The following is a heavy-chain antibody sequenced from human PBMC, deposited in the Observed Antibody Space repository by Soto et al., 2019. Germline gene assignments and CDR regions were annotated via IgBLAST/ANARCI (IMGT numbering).Heavy chain of an antibody. J-gene: IGHJ4*02. CDR2: IYYSGST. CDR3: ARERDSHPYYFDY. Sequence: PSATLSLTCTVSGGSISSGGYYWSWIRQHPGKGLEWIGYIYYSGSTYYNPSLKSRVTISVDTSKNQFSLKLSSVTAADTAVYYCARERDSHPYYFDYWGQGTLVTVSS. CDR1: GGSISSGGYY. V-gene: IGHV4-31*03.